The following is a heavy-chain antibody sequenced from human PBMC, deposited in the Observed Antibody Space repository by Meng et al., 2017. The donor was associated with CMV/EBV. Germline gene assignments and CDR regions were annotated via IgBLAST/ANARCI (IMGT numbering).Heavy chain of an antibody. D-gene: IGHD2-2*01. J-gene: IGHJ5*02. V-gene: IGHV4-39*01. CDR1: GGSISSSSYY. Sequence: ETLSLTCTVSGGSISSSSYYWGWIRQPPGKGLEWIGSIYYSGSTYYNPSLKSRVTISVDTSKNQFSLKLSSGTAADTAVYYCARHGRVVPAAYNWFDTWGQGTLVTVSS. CDR3: ARHGRVVPAAYNWFDT. CDR2: IYYSGST.